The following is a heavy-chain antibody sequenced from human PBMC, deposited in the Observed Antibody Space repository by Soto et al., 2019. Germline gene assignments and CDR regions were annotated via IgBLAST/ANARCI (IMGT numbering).Heavy chain of an antibody. Sequence: ASVKFSCKVSGYTLTELSMHWVRQAPGKGLEWMGGFDPEDGETIYAQKFQGRVTMTEDTSTDTAYMELSSLRSEDTAVYYCATEPQRTQRIMAYTSTYYYYYGMDVSVQATTVTGSS. CDR2: FDPEDGET. CDR1: GYTLTELS. CDR3: ATEPQRTQRIMAYTSTYYYYYGMDV. J-gene: IGHJ6*02. D-gene: IGHD2-8*01. V-gene: IGHV1-24*01.